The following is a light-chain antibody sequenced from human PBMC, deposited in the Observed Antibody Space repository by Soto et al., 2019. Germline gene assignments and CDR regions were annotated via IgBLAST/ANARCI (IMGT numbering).Light chain of an antibody. CDR3: QHYGSSSRLYT. V-gene: IGKV3-20*01. J-gene: IGKJ2*01. CDR2: GAS. Sequence: IVLTQSPGTLSLSPGERVTLSCRASRSVSSSYLAWYQQKPGLAPRLLIYGASSRATGIPDRFSGSGSGTDFTLTISRREPEDFAVYYCQHYGSSSRLYTFGQGTKLEIK. CDR1: RSVSSSY.